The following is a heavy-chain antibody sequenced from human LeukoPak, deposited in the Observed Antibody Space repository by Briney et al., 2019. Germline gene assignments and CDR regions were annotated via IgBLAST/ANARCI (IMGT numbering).Heavy chain of an antibody. CDR2: IYYSGST. CDR3: ARQGIVVVPAAMLALDYFDY. Sequence: SETLSLTCTVSGGSISSSSYYWGWIRQPPGKGLEWIVSIYYSGSTYYNPSLKSRVTISVDTSKNQFSLKLSSVTAADTAVYYCARQGIVVVPAAMLALDYFDYWGQGTLVTVSS. CDR1: GGSISSSSYY. D-gene: IGHD2-2*01. J-gene: IGHJ4*02. V-gene: IGHV4-39*01.